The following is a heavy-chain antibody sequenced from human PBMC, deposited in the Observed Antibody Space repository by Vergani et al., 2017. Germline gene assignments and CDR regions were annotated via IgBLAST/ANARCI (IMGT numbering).Heavy chain of an antibody. Sequence: QVQLVESGGGVVQPGRSLRLSCAASGFTFSSYAMHWVRQAPGKGLEWVAVISYDGSNKYYADSVKGRFTISRDNSKNTLYLQMNSLRAEDTAVYYCAKDPRRSYGDYPLTHFDYWGQGTLVTVSS. D-gene: IGHD4-17*01. J-gene: IGHJ4*02. CDR3: AKDPRRSYGDYPLTHFDY. CDR2: ISYDGSNK. CDR1: GFTFSSYA. V-gene: IGHV3-30*04.